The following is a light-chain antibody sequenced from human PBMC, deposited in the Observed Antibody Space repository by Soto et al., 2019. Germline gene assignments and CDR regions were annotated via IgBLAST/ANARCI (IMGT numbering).Light chain of an antibody. Sequence: QAALTQPPSASGSPGQSVAISCTGTNRDVGGQNYVSWYQQHPGKAPKLIIYAVSNRPSGVPDRFSGSKSGNTASLTISGLRAEDEADYYCCSHAGNNNYVFGTGTKVTVL. CDR2: AVS. CDR3: CSHAGNNNYV. V-gene: IGLV2-8*01. CDR1: NRDVGGQNY. J-gene: IGLJ1*01.